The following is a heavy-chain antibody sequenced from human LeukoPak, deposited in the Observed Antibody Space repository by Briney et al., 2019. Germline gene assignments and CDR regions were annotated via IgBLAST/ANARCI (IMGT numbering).Heavy chain of an antibody. D-gene: IGHD2-15*01. Sequence: ASVKVSCKASRYTFTSYGMSWAGQAPGQGLEWMGWISAENGNINYAQKLQGRVTMTTDTSTSTTYIEPRGLGLGATPVYYGRIELPSIAAVKGYNWFFPWGQGTLVTVSS. CDR3: RIELPSIAAVKGYNWFFP. V-gene: IGHV1-18*01. CDR2: ISAENGNI. CDR1: RYTFTSYG. J-gene: IGHJ5*02.